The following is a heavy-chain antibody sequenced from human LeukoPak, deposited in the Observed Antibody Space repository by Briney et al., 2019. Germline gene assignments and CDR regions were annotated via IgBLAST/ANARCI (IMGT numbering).Heavy chain of an antibody. Sequence: SQTLSLTCTVSGGSISSGGYYWSWIRQPPGKGLEWIGYIYHSGSTYYNPSLKSRVTISVDRSKNQFSLKLSSVTAADTAVYYCARVVWRYNGMDVWGQGTTVTVSS. CDR3: ARVVWRYNGMDV. CDR2: IYHSGST. J-gene: IGHJ6*02. CDR1: GGSISSGGYY. D-gene: IGHD3-3*01. V-gene: IGHV4-30-2*01.